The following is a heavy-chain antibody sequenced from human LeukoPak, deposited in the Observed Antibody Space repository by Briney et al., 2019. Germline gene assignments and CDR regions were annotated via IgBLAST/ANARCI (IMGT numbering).Heavy chain of an antibody. V-gene: IGHV3-21*01. J-gene: IGHJ6*03. CDR2: ISSSGTSI. Sequence: PGGSLRLSCAASGFTFTNYGMNWVRQPPGKGLEWVSSISSSGTSIDYADSVKGRFTVSRDSATNSLYLQMNSLRADDTAVYYCARTAKDIVIVPASYYMDVWGKGTTVTVSS. CDR1: GFTFTNYG. CDR3: ARTAKDIVIVPASYYMDV. D-gene: IGHD2-2*01.